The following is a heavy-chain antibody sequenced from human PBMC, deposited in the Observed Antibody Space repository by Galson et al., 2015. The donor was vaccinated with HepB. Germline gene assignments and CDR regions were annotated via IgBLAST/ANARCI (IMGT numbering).Heavy chain of an antibody. CDR1: GFTFSSYG. D-gene: IGHD3-3*01. Sequence: SLRLSCAASGFTFSSYGMHWVRQAPGKGLEWVAVISYDGSNKYYADSVKGRFTISRDNSKNTLYLQMNSLRAEDTAVYYCAKAKFLEWLLTWFDPWGQGTLVTVSS. J-gene: IGHJ5*02. CDR3: AKAKFLEWLLTWFDP. CDR2: ISYDGSNK. V-gene: IGHV3-30*18.